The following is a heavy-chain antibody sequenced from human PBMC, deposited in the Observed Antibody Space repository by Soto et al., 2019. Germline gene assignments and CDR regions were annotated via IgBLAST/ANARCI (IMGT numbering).Heavy chain of an antibody. J-gene: IGHJ5*01. Sequence: SETLSLTCTLSGASVSSSGSHYWGWIRQPPGQGLEWIGSMYHSGSTYYNPSLKSRVTISVDTSKNQFSLELNSVTAADTAIYYCARAPDSWGQGTLVTVSS. CDR2: MYHSGST. CDR1: GASVSSSGSHY. V-gene: IGHV4-39*01. CDR3: ARAPDS.